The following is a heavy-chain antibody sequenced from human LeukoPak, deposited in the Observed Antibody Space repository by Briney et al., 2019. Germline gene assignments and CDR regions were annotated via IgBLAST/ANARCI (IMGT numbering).Heavy chain of an antibody. J-gene: IGHJ4*02. CDR1: GGSISSSSYY. V-gene: IGHV4-39*01. Sequence: MPSETLSLTCTVSGGSISSSSYYWGWIRQPPGKGLEWIGSIYYSGSTYYNPSLKSRVTISVDTSKNQFSLKLSSVTAADTAVYYCARLTDYYGSGSYSPDYWGQGTLVTVPS. D-gene: IGHD3-10*01. CDR3: ARLTDYYGSGSYSPDY. CDR2: IYYSGST.